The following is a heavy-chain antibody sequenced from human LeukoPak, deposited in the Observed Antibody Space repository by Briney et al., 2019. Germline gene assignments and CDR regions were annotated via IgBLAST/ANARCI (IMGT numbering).Heavy chain of an antibody. CDR1: GFTFSTYA. CDR3: AIEHSGTRGCYTVDY. Sequence: GGSLRLSCAASGFTFSTYAITWVRQGPGKGLEWVSAIRPDGDRTYYANSVRGRFTISRDNSKDTVYLQINGLRVEDTAVYYCAIEHSGTRGCYTVDYWGQGTLVTVSS. V-gene: IGHV3-23*01. CDR2: IRPDGDRT. J-gene: IGHJ4*02. D-gene: IGHD6-19*01.